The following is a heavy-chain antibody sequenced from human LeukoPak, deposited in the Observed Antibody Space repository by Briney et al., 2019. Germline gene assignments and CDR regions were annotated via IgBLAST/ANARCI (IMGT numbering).Heavy chain of an antibody. Sequence: ASVKVSCKASGYTFTSYGISWVRQAPGQGLEWMGWISAYNGNTDYAQKLQGRVTMTTDTSTSTAYMELRSLRSDDTAVYYCARGQSIAAAGTVDYWGQGTLVTVSS. CDR2: ISAYNGNT. J-gene: IGHJ4*02. CDR3: ARGQSIAAAGTVDY. CDR1: GYTFTSYG. V-gene: IGHV1-18*01. D-gene: IGHD6-13*01.